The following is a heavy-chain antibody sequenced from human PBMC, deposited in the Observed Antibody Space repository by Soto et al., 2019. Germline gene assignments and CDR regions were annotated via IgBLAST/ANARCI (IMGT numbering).Heavy chain of an antibody. CDR1: GGTFSSYA. D-gene: IGHD5-18*01. CDR3: ARDGIPMNWFDP. Sequence: GASVKVSCKASGGTFSSYAISWVRQAPGQGLEWMGGIIPIFGTANHAQKFQGRVTITADESTSTAYMELSSLRSEDTAVYYCARDGIPMNWFDPWGQGTLVTVSS. V-gene: IGHV1-69*13. J-gene: IGHJ5*02. CDR2: IIPIFGTA.